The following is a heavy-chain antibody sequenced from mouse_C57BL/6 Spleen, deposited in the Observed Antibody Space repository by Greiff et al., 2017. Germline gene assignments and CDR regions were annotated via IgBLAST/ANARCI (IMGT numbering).Heavy chain of an antibody. CDR2: IYPGDGGT. V-gene: IGHV1-82*01. D-gene: IGHD2-3*01. CDR3: GGYYELAY. CDR1: GYAFRSSW. J-gene: IGHJ3*01. Sequence: VQLQESGPGLVQPGASVKISCKASGYAFRSSWMTWVKQRPGKGLEWIGRIYPGDGGTYYNGKFKGQATLTADKSSSTAYMQLSILTSEDSAVYCCGGYYELAYWGQGTLVTVSA.